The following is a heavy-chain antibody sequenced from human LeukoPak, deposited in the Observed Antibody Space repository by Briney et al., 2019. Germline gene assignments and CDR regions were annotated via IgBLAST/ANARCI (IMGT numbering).Heavy chain of an antibody. J-gene: IGHJ3*02. CDR3: ARDQGAFDM. CDR1: GFTFSSYE. CDR2: ISSSGSAI. V-gene: IGHV3-48*03. Sequence: PGGSLRLSCAASGFTFSSYEMNWVRQAPGKGLEWVSYISSSGSAIFYAESVKGRFTISRDSAKNSLFVQMNSLRAEDTAVYYCARDQGAFDMWGQGTMVTVSS.